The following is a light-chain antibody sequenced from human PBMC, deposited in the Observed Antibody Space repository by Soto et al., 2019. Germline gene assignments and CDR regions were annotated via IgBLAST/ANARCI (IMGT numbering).Light chain of an antibody. V-gene: IGKV3-20*01. CDR1: QSVSSSS. Sequence: EIVLTQFPDTLSWSPGERATLSCRASQSVSSSSLAWYQQKRGQAPRLLIHGASSRATGIPDRFSGSGSGTDFTLTISRLEPEDFAVYYCQQYGSSPRTFGQGTKVEV. CDR3: QQYGSSPRT. CDR2: GAS. J-gene: IGKJ1*01.